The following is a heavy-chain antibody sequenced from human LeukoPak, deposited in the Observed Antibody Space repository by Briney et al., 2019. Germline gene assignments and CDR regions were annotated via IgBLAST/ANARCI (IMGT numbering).Heavy chain of an antibody. V-gene: IGHV4-4*07. CDR1: GGSISSYY. CDR3: ARGYCSGGSCYPSGFDY. Sequence: PSETLSLTCTVSGGSISSYYWSWIRQPAGKGLEWIGRIYTSGSTNYNPSLKSRVTMSVDTSKNQFSLKLSSVTAADTAVYYCARGYCSGGSCYPSGFDYWGQGTLVIVSS. J-gene: IGHJ4*02. D-gene: IGHD2-15*01. CDR2: IYTSGST.